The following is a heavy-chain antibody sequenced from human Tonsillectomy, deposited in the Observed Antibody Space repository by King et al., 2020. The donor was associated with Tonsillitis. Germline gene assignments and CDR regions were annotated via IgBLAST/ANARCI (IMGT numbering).Heavy chain of an antibody. V-gene: IGHV3-30*18. CDR2: ISYHGSDK. CDR3: AKGDDSSGWYYFDY. D-gene: IGHD6-19*01. CDR1: GFTFSSYG. J-gene: IGHJ4*02. Sequence: VQLVESGGGVVQPGRSLRLSCAASGFTFSSYGIHWVRQAPGKGLEWVALISYHGSDKYYAVSVKGRFTISRDNSKNTLYLQMNSLRPEDTAVYYCAKGDDSSGWYYFDYWGQGTLVTVSS.